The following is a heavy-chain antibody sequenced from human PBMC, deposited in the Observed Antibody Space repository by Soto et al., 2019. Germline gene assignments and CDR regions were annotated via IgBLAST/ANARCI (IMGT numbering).Heavy chain of an antibody. CDR3: AYSRPFYEVLTGYSHAYFFDY. D-gene: IGHD3-9*01. CDR1: GFSLTTTGVG. Sequence: SGPTLVNPTQTLTLTCTFSGFSLTTTGVGVAWIRQPPGKALEWLALIYWDDDKRYSPSLKSRLTITKDTSKNQVVLTMTNMDPVDTATYSCAYSRPFYEVLTGYSHAYFFDYWGQGALVTAPQ. V-gene: IGHV2-5*02. CDR2: IYWDDDK. J-gene: IGHJ4*02.